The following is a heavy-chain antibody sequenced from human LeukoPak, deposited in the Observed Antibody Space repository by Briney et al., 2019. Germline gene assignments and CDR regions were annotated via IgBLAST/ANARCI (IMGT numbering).Heavy chain of an antibody. CDR1: GFTFSSYS. V-gene: IGHV3-21*01. CDR2: ISSSSSYI. CDR3: AREATSIAAP. J-gene: IGHJ4*02. D-gene: IGHD6-6*01. Sequence: PGGSLRLSCAASGFTFSSYSMNWVRQAPGKGLEWVSSISSSSSYIYYAVSVKGRFTISRDNAKNSLYLQMNSLRAEDTAVYYCAREATSIAAPWGQGTLVTVSS.